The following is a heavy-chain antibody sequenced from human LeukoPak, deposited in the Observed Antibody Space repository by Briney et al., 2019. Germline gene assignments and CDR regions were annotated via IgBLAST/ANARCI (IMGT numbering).Heavy chain of an antibody. Sequence: SETLSLTCTVSGGSISSGDYYWSWIRQPPGKGLEWIGYIYYSGSTYYNPSLKSRVTISVDTSKNQFSPKLSSVTAADAAVYYCARIYCSSTSCYVLDPWGQGTLVTVSS. V-gene: IGHV4-30-4*08. D-gene: IGHD2-2*01. CDR1: GGSISSGDYY. J-gene: IGHJ5*02. CDR3: ARIYCSSTSCYVLDP. CDR2: IYYSGST.